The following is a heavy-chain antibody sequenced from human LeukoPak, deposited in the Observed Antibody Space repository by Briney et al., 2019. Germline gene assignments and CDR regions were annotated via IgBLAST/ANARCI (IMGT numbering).Heavy chain of an antibody. CDR3: ARDTTGSLGHY. J-gene: IGHJ4*02. Sequence: GASVKVSCKASGYTFTGHFMHWVRQAPGQGLEWMGRINPNSGVTNYAQKFQGRVTMTRDTSINTAYMELSRLRSDDTAVYYCARDTTGSLGHYWGQGTLVTVSS. D-gene: IGHD1-26*01. CDR1: GYTFTGHF. V-gene: IGHV1-2*06. CDR2: INPNSGVT.